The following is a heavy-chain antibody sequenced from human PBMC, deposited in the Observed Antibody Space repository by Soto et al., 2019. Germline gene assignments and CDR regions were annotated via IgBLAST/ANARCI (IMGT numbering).Heavy chain of an antibody. D-gene: IGHD4-4*01. V-gene: IGHV4-4*02. CDR1: GASVSTPYW. CDR3: AYSTAWYRLDV. J-gene: IGHJ3*01. CDR2: VYHTGGN. Sequence: QVYLQESGPGLVKPSGTLSLTCAVSGASVSTPYWWTWVRQPPGKDLEWIGDVYHTGGNNYNPSLMRRVTIALENSKNQFSLDMLSVTAADTAIYYCAYSTAWYRLDVGGQGTMVIVSS.